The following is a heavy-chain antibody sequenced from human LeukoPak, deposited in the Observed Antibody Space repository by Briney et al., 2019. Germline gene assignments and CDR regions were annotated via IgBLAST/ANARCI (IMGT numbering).Heavy chain of an antibody. J-gene: IGHJ3*02. CDR3: ARFQSSYDAFDI. CDR2: INYSGST. CDR1: GGSISSYY. Sequence: PSETLSLTCTVSGGSISSYYWSWIRQPPGKGLEWIGSINYSGSTNYNPSLKSRVTISADTSKNQFSLKLSSVTAADTAVYYCARFQSSYDAFDIWGQGTMVTVSS. V-gene: IGHV4-59*01.